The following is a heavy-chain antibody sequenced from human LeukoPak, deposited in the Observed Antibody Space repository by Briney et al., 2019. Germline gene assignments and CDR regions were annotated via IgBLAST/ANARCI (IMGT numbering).Heavy chain of an antibody. Sequence: SVKVSCKASGGTFSSYAISWVRQAPGQGLEWMGGIIPIFGTANYAQKFQGRVTITADESTSAAYMELSSLRSEDTAVYYCARLNGTVTWFDPWGQGTLVTVSS. D-gene: IGHD4-17*01. CDR1: GGTFSSYA. V-gene: IGHV1-69*01. J-gene: IGHJ5*02. CDR2: IIPIFGTA. CDR3: ARLNGTVTWFDP.